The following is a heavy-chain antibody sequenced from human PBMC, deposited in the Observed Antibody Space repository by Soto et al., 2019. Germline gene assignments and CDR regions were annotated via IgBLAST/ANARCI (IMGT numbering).Heavy chain of an antibody. CDR3: ASGTRVTTSTDY. CDR1: GGSISSGDYY. Sequence: QVQLQESGPGLVKPSQTLSLTCTVSGGSISSGDYYWSWIRQPPGKGLEWIGYIYYSGSTYYNPSLKSRXXIXVXXSKNQFSLKLSSVTAADTAVYYCASGTRVTTSTDYWGQGTLVTVSS. J-gene: IGHJ4*02. D-gene: IGHD4-17*01. V-gene: IGHV4-30-4*01. CDR2: IYYSGST.